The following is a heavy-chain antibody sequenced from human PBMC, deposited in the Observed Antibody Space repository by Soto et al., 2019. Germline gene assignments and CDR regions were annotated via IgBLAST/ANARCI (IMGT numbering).Heavy chain of an antibody. CDR3: ARDKTPHYYDSSGDAFDI. CDR2: IYYSGST. J-gene: IGHJ3*02. Sequence: PSETLSLTCTVSGGSISSGGYYWSWIRQHPGKGLEWIGYIYYSGSTYYNPSLKSRVTISVDTSKNQFSLKLSSVTAADTAVYYCARDKTPHYYDSSGDAFDIWGQGTMVTVSS. V-gene: IGHV4-31*03. D-gene: IGHD3-22*01. CDR1: GGSISSGGYY.